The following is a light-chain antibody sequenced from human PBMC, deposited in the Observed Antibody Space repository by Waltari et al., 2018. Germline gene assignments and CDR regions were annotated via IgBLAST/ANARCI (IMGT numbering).Light chain of an antibody. CDR2: DAD. CDR1: QSSSGF. J-gene: IGKJ1*01. Sequence: SCRASQSSSGFVAWDQQKPGQGPRLLIYDADTRATGIPVRFSGSGAGTDFSLTISRLEPEDFAVYYCQKYGTLPATFGQGTKVESK. V-gene: IGKV3-20*01. CDR3: QKYGTLPAT.